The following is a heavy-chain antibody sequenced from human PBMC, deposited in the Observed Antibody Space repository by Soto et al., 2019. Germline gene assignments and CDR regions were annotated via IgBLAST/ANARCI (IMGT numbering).Heavy chain of an antibody. Sequence: QVQLVQSGAEVKKPGASVKVSCKASGYTFTSYGISWVRQAPGQGLEWMGWINAYNGNTNYAQKLQGTVNITTDTSTSTAYMGLRSLRSEDTAVYYCAESYNWNSPELDYWGQGTLVTVSS. CDR2: INAYNGNT. V-gene: IGHV1-18*01. CDR1: GYTFTSYG. D-gene: IGHD1-7*01. J-gene: IGHJ4*02. CDR3: AESYNWNSPELDY.